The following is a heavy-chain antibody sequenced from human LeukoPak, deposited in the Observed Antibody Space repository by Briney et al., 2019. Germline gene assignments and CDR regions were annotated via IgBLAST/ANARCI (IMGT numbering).Heavy chain of an antibody. CDR1: GFTFSSYW. Sequence: PGGSLRLSCAASGFTFSSYWMSWVRQAPGKGLEWVANIKQDGSEKYYVDSVKGRFTISRDNAKNSLYLQMNSLRAEDTAVYYCARDRRDNYGVPGYYYYMDVWGKGTTVTVSS. CDR3: ARDRRDNYGVPGYYYYMDV. V-gene: IGHV3-7*01. J-gene: IGHJ6*03. CDR2: IKQDGSEK. D-gene: IGHD4-17*01.